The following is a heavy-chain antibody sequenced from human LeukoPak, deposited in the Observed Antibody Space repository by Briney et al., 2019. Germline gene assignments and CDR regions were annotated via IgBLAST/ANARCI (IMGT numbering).Heavy chain of an antibody. CDR3: ARGVVRYFDY. D-gene: IGHD3-9*01. Sequence: GGSLRLSCAASGFTVSSSYMYWVRQAPGKGLEWVSFFYRGDSTYYADSVKGRFTISRDNAKNSLYLQMNSLRAEDTAVYYCARGVVRYFDYWGQGALVTVSS. J-gene: IGHJ4*02. V-gene: IGHV3-53*01. CDR2: FYRGDST. CDR1: GFTVSSSY.